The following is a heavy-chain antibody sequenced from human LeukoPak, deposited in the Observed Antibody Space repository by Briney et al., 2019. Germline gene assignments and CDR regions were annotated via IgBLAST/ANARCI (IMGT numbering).Heavy chain of an antibody. D-gene: IGHD6-6*01. CDR3: AKGYGAAARPVVFDY. J-gene: IGHJ4*02. CDR1: GFTFTSYA. CDR2: ISGSGGST. V-gene: IGHV3-23*01. Sequence: GGSLRLSCAASGFTFTSYAMSWVRQAPGKGLEWVSGISGSGGSTFYAESVKGRFTISRDNSKNTLYLQMNSLRAEDTAVYYCAKGYGAAARPVVFDYWGQGTLVTVSS.